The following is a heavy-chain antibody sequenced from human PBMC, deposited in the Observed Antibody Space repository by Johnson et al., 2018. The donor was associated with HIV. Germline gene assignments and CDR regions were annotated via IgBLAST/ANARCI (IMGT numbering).Heavy chain of an antibody. CDR1: GFTFSSYA. CDR3: ARGEDYGGNFGAFDI. V-gene: IGHV3-30*14. CDR2: ISYDGSNK. J-gene: IGHJ3*02. Sequence: QVQLVESGGGVVQPGGSLRLSCAASGFTFSSYAMHWVRQAPGKGLEWVAVISYDGSNKYYADSVKGRFTISRDNSKNTLYLQMNSLRAEDTAVYYCARGEDYGGNFGAFDIWGQGTMVTVSS. D-gene: IGHD4-23*01.